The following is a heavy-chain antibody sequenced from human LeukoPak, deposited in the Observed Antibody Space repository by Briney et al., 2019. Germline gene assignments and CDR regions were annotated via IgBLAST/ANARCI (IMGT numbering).Heavy chain of an antibody. CDR3: ARARVPGELNY. Sequence: GGSLRLSCSASGFAFSSYAMYWVRQAPGKGLEYVSAISKDGGTQYPADSVKGRITISRDNSKNTLYLQMSSLRPEDTAVYYCARARVPGELNYWGQGTLVTVSS. CDR1: GFAFSSYA. J-gene: IGHJ4*02. D-gene: IGHD3-10*01. V-gene: IGHV3-64D*09. CDR2: ISKDGGTQ.